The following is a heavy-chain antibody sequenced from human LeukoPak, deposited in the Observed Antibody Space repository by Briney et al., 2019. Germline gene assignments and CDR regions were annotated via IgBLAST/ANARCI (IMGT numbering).Heavy chain of an antibody. J-gene: IGHJ4*02. CDR1: GIIFSSYG. V-gene: IGHV3-30*18. CDR2: ISYDGSNK. CDR3: AKDHGSGSVFDY. D-gene: IGHD3-10*01. Sequence: GGSLRLSCAASGIIFSSYGMHWVRHAPGKGLEGGAIISYDGSNKYYADSVKRRCTISRDNSKNTLYLQMNSLRAEDTAVYYCAKDHGSGSVFDYWGQGTLVTVSS.